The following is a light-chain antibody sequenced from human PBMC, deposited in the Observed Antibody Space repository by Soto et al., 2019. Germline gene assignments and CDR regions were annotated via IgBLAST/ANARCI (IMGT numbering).Light chain of an antibody. CDR1: QSVRRN. Sequence: EIVMTQSLATLFVSPGERDTLSCRASQSVRRNVAWYQQKPGQAPSLLIYDASTRATGIPARFSGSGSGTEFTLTISSLQSEDFAVYYCQQYNNWPLLTFGGGTKVEIK. CDR3: QQYNNWPLLT. J-gene: IGKJ4*01. V-gene: IGKV3D-15*01. CDR2: DAS.